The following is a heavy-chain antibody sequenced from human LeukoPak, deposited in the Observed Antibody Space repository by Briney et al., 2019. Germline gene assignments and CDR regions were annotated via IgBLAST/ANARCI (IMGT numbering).Heavy chain of an antibody. Sequence: GGSLRLSCAGSGFTGSSNYMSWFRQAPGKGLEWVSVIYSGGSTYYADSVKGRFTISRDNSKNTLYLQMNSLRAEDTAVYYCASGSGSYRTPYYYMDVWGTGTTVTVSS. D-gene: IGHD3-10*01. CDR2: IYSGGST. V-gene: IGHV3-53*01. J-gene: IGHJ6*03. CDR1: GFTGSSNY. CDR3: ASGSGSYRTPYYYMDV.